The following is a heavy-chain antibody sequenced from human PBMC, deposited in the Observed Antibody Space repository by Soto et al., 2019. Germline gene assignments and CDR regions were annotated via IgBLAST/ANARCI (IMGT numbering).Heavy chain of an antibody. CDR3: ARRGAPGGWIASQDYYYYYGMDV. V-gene: IGHV3-30-3*01. J-gene: IGHJ6*02. CDR2: ISYDGSNK. CDR1: GITFSRSW. Sequence: GGSLRLSCAASGITFSRSWMNWVRQAPGKGLEWVAVISYDGSNKYYADSVKGRFTISRDNSKNTLYLQMNSLRAEDTAVYYCARRGAPGGWIASQDYYYYYGMDVWGQGTTVTVSS. D-gene: IGHD5-12*01.